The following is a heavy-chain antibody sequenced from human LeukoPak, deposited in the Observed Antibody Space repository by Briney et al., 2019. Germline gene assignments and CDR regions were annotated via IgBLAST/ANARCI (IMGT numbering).Heavy chain of an antibody. CDR1: GESISGFY. D-gene: IGHD1-26*01. J-gene: IGHJ5*02. Sequence: PSETLSLTCTVSGESISGFYWTWIRQPPGKGLEWIGYIYYSGSTNYNPPLKSRATISVDTSKNQFSLKLSSVTAADTAVYYCAGDPEVGSFDPWGQGTLVTVSS. CDR2: IYYSGST. CDR3: AGDPEVGSFDP. V-gene: IGHV4-59*12.